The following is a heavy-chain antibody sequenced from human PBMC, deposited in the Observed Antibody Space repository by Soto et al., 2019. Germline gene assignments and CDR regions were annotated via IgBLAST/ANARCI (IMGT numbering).Heavy chain of an antibody. J-gene: IGHJ4*02. CDR1: GYTFTSYG. CDR3: ARGRYGDY. Sequence: QVHLVQSGAEVKKPGASVKVSCKGSGYTFTSYGITWVRQAPGQGLEWMGWISAHNGNTNYAQKFQGRVTVTRDTSTSTAYMELRSRRSVDTAVYYCARGRYGDYWGQGALVTVSS. CDR2: ISAHNGNT. V-gene: IGHV1-18*01. D-gene: IGHD1-1*01.